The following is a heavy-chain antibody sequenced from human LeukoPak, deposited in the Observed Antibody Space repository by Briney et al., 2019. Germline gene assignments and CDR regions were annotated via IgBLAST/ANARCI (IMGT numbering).Heavy chain of an antibody. CDR2: ISGSAGST. J-gene: IGHJ4*02. CDR1: GFTFSSYA. D-gene: IGHD4-17*01. CDR3: AKDPREAVRYFDY. V-gene: IGHV3-23*01. Sequence: GGSLRLSCAASGFTFSSYAMSWVRQAPGKGLEWVSAISGSAGSTYYADSVKGRFTISRDNSKNTLYLQMNSLRAEDTAVYYCAKDPREAVRYFDYWGQGTLVTVSS.